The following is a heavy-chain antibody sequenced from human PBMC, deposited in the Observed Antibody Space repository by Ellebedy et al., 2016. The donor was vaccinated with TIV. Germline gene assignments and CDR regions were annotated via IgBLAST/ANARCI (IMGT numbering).Heavy chain of an antibody. J-gene: IGHJ4*02. Sequence: GGSLRLSXAASGFTFSSYWMSWVRQAPGKGLEWVANIKQDGSEKYYVDSVKGRFTISRDNAKNSLYLQMNSLRAEDTALYHCARGILGGYDYFDYWGQGTLVTVSS. V-gene: IGHV3-7*03. D-gene: IGHD5-12*01. CDR2: IKQDGSEK. CDR1: GFTFSSYW. CDR3: ARGILGGYDYFDY.